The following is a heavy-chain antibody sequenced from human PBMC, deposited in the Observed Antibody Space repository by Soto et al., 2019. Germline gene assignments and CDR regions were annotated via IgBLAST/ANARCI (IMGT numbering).Heavy chain of an antibody. J-gene: IGHJ4*02. D-gene: IGHD3-16*02. CDR3: AKDRSYDYIWGSYRSVSFDY. CDR2: ISGSGGST. V-gene: IGHV3-23*01. CDR1: GFTFSSYA. Sequence: PGGSLRLSCAASGFTFSSYAMTWVRQAPGKGLEWVSAISGSGGSTYYADSVKGRFTISRDNSKNTLYLQMNSLRAEDTAVYYCAKDRSYDYIWGSYRSVSFDYWGQGTLVTGSS.